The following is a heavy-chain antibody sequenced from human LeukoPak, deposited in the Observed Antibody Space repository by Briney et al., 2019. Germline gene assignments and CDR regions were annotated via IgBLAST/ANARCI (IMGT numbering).Heavy chain of an antibody. V-gene: IGHV4-31*03. CDR2: IYYSGST. Sequence: SETLSLTCTVSGGSISSGGYYWSWIRQHPGKGLEWIGYIYYSGSTYYNPSLKSRVTISVDTSKNQFSLKLSSVTAADTAVYYCARELYSSGWFDYWGQGTLVTLSS. CDR1: GGSISSGGYY. CDR3: ARELYSSGWFDY. J-gene: IGHJ4*02. D-gene: IGHD6-19*01.